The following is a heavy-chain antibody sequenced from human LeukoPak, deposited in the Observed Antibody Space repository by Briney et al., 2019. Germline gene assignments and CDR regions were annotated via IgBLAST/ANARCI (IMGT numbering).Heavy chain of an antibody. V-gene: IGHV3-64D*06. CDR2: ISNNGGST. Sequence: PGGSLRLSCSASGFTFSRYAMHWVRQAPGKGLEYVSAISNNGGSTYYADSVKGRFTISRDNSKNTLYLQMSSLRAEDTAVYYCVKDLDNHYYQTLFDYWGQGTLVIVSS. J-gene: IGHJ4*02. CDR1: GFTFSRYA. CDR3: VKDLDNHYYQTLFDY. D-gene: IGHD1-14*01.